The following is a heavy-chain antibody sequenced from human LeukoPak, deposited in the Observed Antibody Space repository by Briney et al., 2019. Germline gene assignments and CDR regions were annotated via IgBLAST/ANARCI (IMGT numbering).Heavy chain of an antibody. D-gene: IGHD1-14*01. J-gene: IGHJ4*02. CDR1: GFSFTNYG. CDR2: IRYDGSSR. CDR3: AKGGFTTPSY. Sequence: GGSLRLSCATSGFSFTNYGMHWVRQAPGKGLEWVAFIRYDGSSRSYADSVKGRFTISRDNSKNTLYLQMDTLRPEDTAVYYCAKGGFTTPSYWGQGTLVAVSS. V-gene: IGHV3-30*02.